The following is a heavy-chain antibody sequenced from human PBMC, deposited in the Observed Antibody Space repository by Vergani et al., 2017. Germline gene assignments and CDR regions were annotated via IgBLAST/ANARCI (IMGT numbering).Heavy chain of an antibody. CDR1: GGTLSSYA. Sequence: QVQLVQSGDEVKKPGSSVKVSCKASGGTLSSYAISWVRQAPGQGIEWMGGIIPIFGTANYAQKFQGRVTITADKSTSTAYMELSRLRSEDTAGYYFARARQHLFHNYYGMDVWGQGTTVTVAS. V-gene: IGHV1-69*06. CDR3: ARARQHLFHNYYGMDV. J-gene: IGHJ6*02. D-gene: IGHD6-13*01. CDR2: IIPIFGTA.